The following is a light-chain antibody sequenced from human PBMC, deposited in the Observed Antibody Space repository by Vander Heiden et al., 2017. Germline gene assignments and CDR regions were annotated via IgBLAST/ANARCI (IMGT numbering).Light chain of an antibody. CDR1: QGIRND. CDR3: RQYYSYPRT. V-gene: IGKV1-6*01. Sequence: AIQMTQSPSSLSASVGDRVIITCRASQGIRNDLGWYQQRPGKAPKLLIYAASSLQTGVPLRFSGSGSGTDFTLTISSLQPEDFATYYCRQYYSYPRTFGQGSKVELK. CDR2: AAS. J-gene: IGKJ1*01.